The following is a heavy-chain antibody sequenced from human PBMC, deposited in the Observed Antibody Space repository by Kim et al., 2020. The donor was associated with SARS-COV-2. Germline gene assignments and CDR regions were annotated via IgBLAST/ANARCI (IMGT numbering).Heavy chain of an antibody. D-gene: IGHD1-1*01. J-gene: IGHJ3*02. Sequence: SETLSLTCTVSGGSISSGGYYWSWIRQHPGKGLEWIGYIYYSGSTYYNPSLKSRVTISVDTSKNQFSLKLSSVTAADTAVYYCARGKNTEIWNDDWTLPFDIWGQGTMVTVSS. CDR2: IYYSGST. V-gene: IGHV4-31*03. CDR1: GGSISSGGYY. CDR3: ARGKNTEIWNDDWTLPFDI.